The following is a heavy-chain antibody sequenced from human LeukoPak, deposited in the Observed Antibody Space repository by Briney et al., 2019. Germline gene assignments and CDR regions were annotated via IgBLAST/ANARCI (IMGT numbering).Heavy chain of an antibody. CDR2: TSSSSSTI. CDR1: GFTFSSYS. J-gene: IGHJ4*02. V-gene: IGHV3-48*01. D-gene: IGHD3-3*01. Sequence: GGSLRLSCAASGFTFSSYSMNWVRQAPGKGLEWVSYTSSSSSTIYYADSVKGRFTISRDNSKNTLYLQMNSLRAEDTAVYYCAKSPWGGYYTQTFDYWGQGTLVTVSS. CDR3: AKSPWGGYYTQTFDY.